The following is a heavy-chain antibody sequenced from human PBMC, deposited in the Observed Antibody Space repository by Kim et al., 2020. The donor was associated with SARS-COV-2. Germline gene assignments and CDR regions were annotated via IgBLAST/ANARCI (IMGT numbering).Heavy chain of an antibody. CDR3: ARRGGYEFSLFDY. CDR1: GYTFSAYF. D-gene: IGHD5-12*01. CDR2: INLNSGAT. Sequence: ASVKVSCKASGYTFSAYFLHWVRQAPGQGLEWMGWINLNSGATFYAPKFQGRVTMTRDTSISTGYMELSSLTSDDTALFYCARRGGYEFSLFDYWGQGTL. J-gene: IGHJ4*02. V-gene: IGHV1-2*02.